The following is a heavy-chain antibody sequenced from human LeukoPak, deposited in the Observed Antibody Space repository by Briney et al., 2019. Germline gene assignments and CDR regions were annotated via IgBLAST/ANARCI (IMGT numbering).Heavy chain of an antibody. CDR2: IKQDGSEK. CDR3: AKDGGSGSYSPDY. Sequence: GGSPRLSCAASGFTFSSYWMSWVRQAPGKGLEWVANIKQDGSEKYYVDSVKGRFTISRDNAKNSLYLQMNSLRAEDTAVYYCAKDGGSGSYSPDYWGQGTLVTVSS. V-gene: IGHV3-7*01. J-gene: IGHJ4*02. D-gene: IGHD3-10*01. CDR1: GFTFSSYW.